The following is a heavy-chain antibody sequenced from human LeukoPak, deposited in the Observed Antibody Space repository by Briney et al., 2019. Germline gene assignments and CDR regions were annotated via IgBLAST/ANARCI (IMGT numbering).Heavy chain of an antibody. CDR1: GFTFSSYA. D-gene: IGHD2-2*01. V-gene: IGHV3-23*01. Sequence: PGGSLRLSCAASGFTFSSYAMSWVRQAPGKGLEWVSAISGSGGSTYYADSVKGRFTISRDNSKNTLYLQMNSLRAEDTAVYYCASSPYIVVVPAASNFDYWGQGTLVTVSS. CDR3: ASSPYIVVVPAASNFDY. J-gene: IGHJ4*02. CDR2: ISGSGGST.